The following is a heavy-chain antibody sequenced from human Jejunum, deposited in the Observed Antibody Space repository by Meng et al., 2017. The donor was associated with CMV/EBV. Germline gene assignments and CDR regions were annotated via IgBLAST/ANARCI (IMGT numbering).Heavy chain of an antibody. Sequence: FNLRTDNMTWVRQAPGKGLEWVSSISTSSTDIYYADSVKGRFTIFRNNARNALYLQMNSLRAEDTAVYYCVRDGYRIVRPDAFDIWGQGTVVTVSS. CDR2: ISTSSTDI. CDR1: FNLRTDN. V-gene: IGHV3-21*01. CDR3: VRDGYRIVRPDAFDI. J-gene: IGHJ3*02. D-gene: IGHD2/OR15-2a*01.